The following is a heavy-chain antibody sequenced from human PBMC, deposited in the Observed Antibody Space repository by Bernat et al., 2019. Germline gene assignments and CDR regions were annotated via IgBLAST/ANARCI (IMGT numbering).Heavy chain of an antibody. CDR1: GGTFSSYT. D-gene: IGHD2-2*01. CDR3: ASEDIVGVTAADTPPYGIDV. V-gene: IGHV1-69*02. J-gene: IGHJ6*02. Sequence: QVQLVQSGAEVKKPGSSVKVSCKASGGTFSSYTISWVRQAPGQGLEWMGRIIPILGIANYAQKFQGRVTITADKSTSTAYMELSSLRSEDTAVYYCASEDIVGVTAADTPPYGIDVWGQGTTVTVSS. CDR2: IIPILGIA.